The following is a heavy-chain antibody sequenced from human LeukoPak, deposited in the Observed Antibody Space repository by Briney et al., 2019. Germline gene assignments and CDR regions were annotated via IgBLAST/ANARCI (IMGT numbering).Heavy chain of an antibody. CDR3: ARQRSPWYYYMDV. J-gene: IGHJ6*03. D-gene: IGHD4-17*01. V-gene: IGHV3-30-3*01. CDR1: GFIFSSYA. Sequence: GRSLRLSCAASGFIFSSYAMHWVRQAPGKGLEWVAVISYDGSNKYYADSVKGRFTISRDNSKNTLYLQMNSLRAEDTAVYYCARQRSPWYYYMDVWGKGTTVTVSS. CDR2: ISYDGSNK.